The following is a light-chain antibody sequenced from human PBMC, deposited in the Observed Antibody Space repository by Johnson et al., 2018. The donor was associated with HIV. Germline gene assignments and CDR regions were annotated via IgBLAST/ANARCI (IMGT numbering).Light chain of an antibody. V-gene: IGLV1-51*01. CDR2: DNN. CDR1: SSNIGNNY. Sequence: QSVLTQPPSVSAAPGQKVTISCSGSSSNIGNNYVSWYQQLPGTAPKLLIYDNNKRPSGIPDRFSGSKSGTSATLGITGLQTGDEDDYYCGTWDSSLSAGGVFGTGTKVTVL. J-gene: IGLJ1*01. CDR3: GTWDSSLSAGGV.